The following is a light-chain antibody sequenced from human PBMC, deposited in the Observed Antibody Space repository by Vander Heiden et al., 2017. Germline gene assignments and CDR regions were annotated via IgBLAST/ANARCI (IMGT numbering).Light chain of an antibody. CDR2: DVS. CDR3: TSYTSRTTWV. Sequence: QSALTQPASVSGSPGQSITISCTGPSSDVGGYNYVSWYQQHPGKAPKVMIYDVSNRPSGVSNRFSGSKSGNTASLTISGLQEEDEADYYCTSYTSRTTWVFGGGTKLTVL. V-gene: IGLV2-14*03. CDR1: SSDVGGYNY. J-gene: IGLJ2*01.